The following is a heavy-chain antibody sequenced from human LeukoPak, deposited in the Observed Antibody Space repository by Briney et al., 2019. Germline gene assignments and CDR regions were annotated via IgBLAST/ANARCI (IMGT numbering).Heavy chain of an antibody. V-gene: IGHV4-59*01. J-gene: IGHJ4*02. Sequence: SETLSPTCTDSGGSISSDYWSWIRQPPGKGLEWIGYIYYSGSTNYNPSLKSRVTISVDTSKNQFSLKLSSVTAADTAVYYCARVLDTAMALGFYYFDYWGQGTLVTVSS. CDR3: ARVLDTAMALGFYYFDY. CDR1: GGSISSDY. D-gene: IGHD5-18*01. CDR2: IYYSGST.